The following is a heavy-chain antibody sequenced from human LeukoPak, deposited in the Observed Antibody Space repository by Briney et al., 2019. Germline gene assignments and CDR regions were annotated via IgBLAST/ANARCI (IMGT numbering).Heavy chain of an antibody. CDR3: VRDSGSYWFDP. J-gene: IGHJ5*02. D-gene: IGHD1-26*01. Sequence: GGSLRLSCAASGFAFSSKWMHWVRQAPGKGLVWVSCIKSDGSSTNYADSVKGRFTISRDNAKNTVFLQMNSLRVEDTAMYYGVRDSGSYWFDPWGQGTLVTVSS. CDR1: GFAFSSKW. V-gene: IGHV3-74*01. CDR2: IKSDGSST.